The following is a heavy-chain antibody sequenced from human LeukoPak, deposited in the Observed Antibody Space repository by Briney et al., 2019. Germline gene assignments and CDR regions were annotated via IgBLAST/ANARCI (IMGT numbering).Heavy chain of an antibody. J-gene: IGHJ5*02. Sequence: WASVKVSCKASGYTFTSYGISLVRQAPGQGLEGVGWSSAYNGNTNYAQKLHGRVTMTTDTSPSTAYMELRSLRSDDTAVYYCARIRRYSSSWYNWFDPWGQGTLVTVSS. V-gene: IGHV1-18*01. CDR1: GYTFTSYG. CDR3: ARIRRYSSSWYNWFDP. D-gene: IGHD6-13*01. CDR2: SSAYNGNT.